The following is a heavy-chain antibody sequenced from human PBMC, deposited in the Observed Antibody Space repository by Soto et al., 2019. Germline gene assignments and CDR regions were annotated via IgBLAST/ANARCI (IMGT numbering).Heavy chain of an antibody. CDR3: VIGGFGDYYYYYGMDV. Sequence: PXESLKVSCKCSGYSFTSYWIGWVRQMPGKGLEWMGIIYPGDSDTRYSPSFQGQVTISADKSISTAYLQWSSLKASDTAMYYCVIGGFGDYYYYYGMDVWGQGTTVTVSS. V-gene: IGHV5-51*01. CDR2: IYPGDSDT. D-gene: IGHD3-10*01. CDR1: GYSFTSYW. J-gene: IGHJ6*02.